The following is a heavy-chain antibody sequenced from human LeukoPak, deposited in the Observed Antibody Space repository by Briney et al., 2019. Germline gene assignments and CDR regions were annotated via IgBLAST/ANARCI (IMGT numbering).Heavy chain of an antibody. J-gene: IGHJ4*02. CDR3: ARGGALGPNYFDY. CDR2: IYPNTGST. V-gene: IGHV1-46*01. CDR1: GYTFIDYY. D-gene: IGHD2-15*01. Sequence: ASVKVSCKASGYTFIDYYIHWMRQAPGQGLHWMGIIYPNTGSTNYAQKFQGRVTMTRVTSTSTVYMELSSLRSEDTAVYYCARGGALGPNYFDYWGQGTLVTVSS.